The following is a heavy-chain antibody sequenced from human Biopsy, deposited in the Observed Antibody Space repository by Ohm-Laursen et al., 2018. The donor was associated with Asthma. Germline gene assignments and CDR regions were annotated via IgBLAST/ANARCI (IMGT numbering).Heavy chain of an antibody. V-gene: IGHV3-30-3*01. CDR3: AREGIAVAHFDY. CDR1: GFTFSSYA. J-gene: IGHJ4*02. CDR2: ISYDGSNK. Sequence: TLSLTCTASGFTFSSYAMHWVRQAPGKGLEWVAVISYDGSNKYYADSVKGRFTISRDNSKNTLYLQMNSLRAGDTAVYYCAREGIAVAHFDYWGQGTLVTVSS. D-gene: IGHD6-19*01.